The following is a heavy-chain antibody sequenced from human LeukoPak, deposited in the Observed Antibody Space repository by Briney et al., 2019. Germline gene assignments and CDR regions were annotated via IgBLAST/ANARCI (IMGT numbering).Heavy chain of an antibody. V-gene: IGHV1-69*13. J-gene: IGHJ4*02. CDR1: GGTFSSYA. D-gene: IGHD6-13*01. CDR3: ARGNGYSSSHGDY. CDR2: IIPIFGTA. Sequence: ASVKVSCKASGGTFSSYAISWVRQARGQGHEWMGGIIPIFGTANYAQKFQGRVTITADESTSTAYMELSSLRSEDTAVYYCARGNGYSSSHGDYCGQGTLVTVSS.